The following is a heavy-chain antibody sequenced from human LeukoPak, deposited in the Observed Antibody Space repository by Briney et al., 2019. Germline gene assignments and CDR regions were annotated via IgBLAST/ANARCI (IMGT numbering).Heavy chain of an antibody. V-gene: IGHV1-69*05. CDR1: GFSSYA. D-gene: IGHD6-13*01. CDR3: AIGQQLVRGAFDI. J-gene: IGHJ3*02. Sequence: ASVKVSCKASGFSSYAISWVRQAPGQGLEWMGGIIPAFGTTNYAQKFQGRVTVTTDESTSTVYMELSGLRSEDTAVYYCAIGQQLVRGAFDIWGQGTMVTVSS. CDR2: IIPAFGTT.